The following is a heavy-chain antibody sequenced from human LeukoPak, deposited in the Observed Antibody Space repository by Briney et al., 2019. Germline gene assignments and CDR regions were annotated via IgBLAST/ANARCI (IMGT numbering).Heavy chain of an antibody. CDR1: GGSIRSYY. Sequence: PSETLSLTCTVSGGSIRSYYWSWIRQPPGKGLEWIGYIFYSGGANYNPSLKSRVTISVDTSKNQFSLKLTSVTAADTAVYYCARIMWFGGVIISTNNWFDPWGQGTLVTVSS. J-gene: IGHJ5*02. CDR2: IFYSGGA. D-gene: IGHD3-10*01. CDR3: ARIMWFGGVIISTNNWFDP. V-gene: IGHV4-59*08.